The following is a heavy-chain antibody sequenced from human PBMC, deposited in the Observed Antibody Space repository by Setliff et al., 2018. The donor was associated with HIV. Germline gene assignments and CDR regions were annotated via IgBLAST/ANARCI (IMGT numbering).Heavy chain of an antibody. V-gene: IGHV3-30*07. Sequence: PGGSLRLSCAASGFTFSSYAMHWVRQAPGKGLEWVAIISYDGNNKYYADSVKGRFTISRDNSKNTLYLQMNSLRAEDTAVYYCAKGTYSYDSSGPDYWGQGTLVTVSS. D-gene: IGHD3-22*01. J-gene: IGHJ4*02. CDR1: GFTFSSYA. CDR3: AKGTYSYDSSGPDY. CDR2: ISYDGNNK.